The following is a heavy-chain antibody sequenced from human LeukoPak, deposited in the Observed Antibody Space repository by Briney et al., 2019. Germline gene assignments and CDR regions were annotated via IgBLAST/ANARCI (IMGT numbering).Heavy chain of an antibody. CDR3: ARRGGKNYGDYVLYYYYMDV. J-gene: IGHJ6*03. D-gene: IGHD4-17*01. Sequence: GASVKVSCKASGYTFTNYDISWVRQAPGRGLEWLGWISAYNGNTNYAQKLQGRVTMTTDTSTSTAYMELRSLRSDDTAVYYCARRGGKNYGDYVLYYYYMDVWGKGTTVTVSS. CDR2: ISAYNGNT. V-gene: IGHV1-18*01. CDR1: GYTFTNYD.